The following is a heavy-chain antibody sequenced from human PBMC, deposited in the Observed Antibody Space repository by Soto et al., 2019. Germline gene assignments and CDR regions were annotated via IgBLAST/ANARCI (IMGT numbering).Heavy chain of an antibody. Sequence: GGSLRLSCAASGFTFSSYSMNWVRQAPGKGLEWVSSISSSSSYIYYADSVKGRFTISRDNAKNSLYLQMNSLRAEDTAVYYCARYYDFWSGYYYYGMDVWGQGTTVTVSS. CDR2: ISSSSSYI. J-gene: IGHJ6*02. D-gene: IGHD3-3*01. CDR3: ARYYDFWSGYYYYGMDV. CDR1: GFTFSSYS. V-gene: IGHV3-21*01.